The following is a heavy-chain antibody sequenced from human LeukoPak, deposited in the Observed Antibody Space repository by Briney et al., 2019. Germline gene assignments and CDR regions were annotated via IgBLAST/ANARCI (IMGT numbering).Heavy chain of an antibody. D-gene: IGHD3-22*01. CDR1: GYTLTELS. J-gene: IGHJ4*02. V-gene: IGHV1-24*01. CDR3: ATDSSGYYYFDY. Sequence: ASVKVSCKVSGYTLTELSMHWVRQAPGKGLEWMGGFDPEDGGTIYAQKFQGRVTMTEDTSTDTAYMELSSLRSEDTAVYYYATDSSGYYYFDYWGQGTLVTVSS. CDR2: FDPEDGGT.